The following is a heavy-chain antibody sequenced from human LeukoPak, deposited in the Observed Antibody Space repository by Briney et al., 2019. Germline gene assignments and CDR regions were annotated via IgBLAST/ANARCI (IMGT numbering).Heavy chain of an antibody. V-gene: IGHV4-59*01. CDR2: IYYCGST. CDR3: ARDRYSGYDGFGAFDI. Sequence: SETLSLTCAVSGGPLTSYYWTWIRQPPGKGLEWIGFIYYCGSTNYNPSLESRVTISIDTSKNRFSLKLSSVTAADTAVYYRARDRYSGYDGFGAFDIWGQGTMVTVSS. D-gene: IGHD5-12*01. J-gene: IGHJ3*02. CDR1: GGPLTSYY.